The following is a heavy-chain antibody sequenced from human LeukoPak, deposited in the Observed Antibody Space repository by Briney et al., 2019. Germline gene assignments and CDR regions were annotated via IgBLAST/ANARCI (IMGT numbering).Heavy chain of an antibody. J-gene: IGHJ4*02. CDR3: ARDWSYYGPQYFDY. V-gene: IGHV3-21*01. Sequence: PGGSLRLSCAASGFTFSSYAMSWVRQAPGKGLEWVSSITSSSSYIYYADSLKGRFTISRDNAKNSLYLQMNSLRADDTAVYYCARDWSYYGPQYFDYWGQGTLVIVSS. CDR2: ITSSSSYI. D-gene: IGHD3-10*01. CDR1: GFTFSSYA.